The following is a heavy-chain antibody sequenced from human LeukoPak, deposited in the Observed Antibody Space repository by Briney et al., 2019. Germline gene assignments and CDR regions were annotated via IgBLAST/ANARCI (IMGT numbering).Heavy chain of an antibody. J-gene: IGHJ4*02. CDR3: ARRTSYSSGFDFDY. V-gene: IGHV4-39*01. D-gene: IGHD6-19*01. Sequence: SETLSLTCTVSGGSISSSDYSWGWIRQPPGKGLEWIGTISYSGITYFNPSLKSRVTVSVDTSKNQFSLKLSSVTAADTAVYYCARRTSYSSGFDFDYWGQGTLVTVSS. CDR2: ISYSGIT. CDR1: GGSISSSDYS.